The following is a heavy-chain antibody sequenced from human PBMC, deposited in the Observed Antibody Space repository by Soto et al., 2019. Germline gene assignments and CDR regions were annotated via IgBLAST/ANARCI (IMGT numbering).Heavy chain of an antibody. V-gene: IGHV1-69*13. CDR3: ASGRSNDNPYGMDV. D-gene: IGHD3-9*01. Sequence: ASVKVSCKASGGTFSSYAISWVRQAPGQGLEWMGGIIPIFGTANYAQKFQGRVTITADESTSTAYMELSSLRSEDTAVYYCASGRSNDNPYGMDVWGQGTRVTVSS. CDR1: GGTFSSYA. J-gene: IGHJ6*02. CDR2: IIPIFGTA.